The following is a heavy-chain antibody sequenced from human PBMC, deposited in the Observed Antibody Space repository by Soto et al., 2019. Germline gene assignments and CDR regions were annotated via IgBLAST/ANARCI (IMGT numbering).Heavy chain of an antibody. V-gene: IGHV1-18*01. J-gene: IGHJ3*02. CDR2: ISTYSGNT. Sequence: QVPLVQSGAEVKKPGASVKVSCRASGYTFTTNGISWVRQAPGQGLEWMGWISTYSGNTNYAQNLQGRVTMTTDTSTSTAYMELRSLRSDDTALYYCARDKSHGFDIWGQGTMVTVSS. CDR3: ARDKSHGFDI. CDR1: GYTFTTNG.